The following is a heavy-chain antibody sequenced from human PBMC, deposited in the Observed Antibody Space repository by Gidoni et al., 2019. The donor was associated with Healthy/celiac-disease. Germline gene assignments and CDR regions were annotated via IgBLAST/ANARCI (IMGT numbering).Heavy chain of an antibody. Sequence: QVQLQESGPGLVKPSETLSLTCTVSGGSISSYYWSWIRQPPGKGLEWIGYIYYSGSTNYNPSLKSRVTISVDTSKNQFSLKLSSVTAADTAVYYCARAHIAAAGGWFDPWGQGTLVTVSS. CDR2: IYYSGST. CDR3: ARAHIAAAGGWFDP. V-gene: IGHV4-59*01. J-gene: IGHJ5*02. CDR1: GGSISSYY. D-gene: IGHD6-13*01.